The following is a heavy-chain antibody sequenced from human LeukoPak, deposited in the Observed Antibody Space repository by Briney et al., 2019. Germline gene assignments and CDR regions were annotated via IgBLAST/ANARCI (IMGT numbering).Heavy chain of an antibody. D-gene: IGHD5-18*01. Sequence: SETLSLTCAVYGGSFSGYYWSWIRQPPGKGLEWIGEINHSGSTNYNPSLKSRVTISVDTSKNRFSLKLSSVTAADTAVYYCARGRRGYSYASDYWGQGTLVTVSS. J-gene: IGHJ4*02. V-gene: IGHV4-34*01. CDR2: INHSGST. CDR3: ARGRRGYSYASDY. CDR1: GGSFSGYY.